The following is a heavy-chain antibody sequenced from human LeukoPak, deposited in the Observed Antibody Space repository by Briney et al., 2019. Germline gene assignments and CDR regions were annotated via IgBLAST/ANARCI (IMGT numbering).Heavy chain of an antibody. CDR2: IYSGGST. CDR3: ARLSGSYYEADY. V-gene: IGHV3-53*01. D-gene: IGHD1-26*01. Sequence: TGGSLRLSCAASGLTVGSSYMGWVRQAPGKGLEWASVIYSGGSTYYADSMKGRFTLSRDNSKNTLYLQMNILRAEDTAVYYCARLSGSYYEADYWGQGTLVTVSS. J-gene: IGHJ4*02. CDR1: GLTVGSSY.